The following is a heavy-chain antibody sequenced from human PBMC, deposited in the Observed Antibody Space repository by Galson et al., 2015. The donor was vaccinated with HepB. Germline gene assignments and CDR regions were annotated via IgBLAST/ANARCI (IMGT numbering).Heavy chain of an antibody. J-gene: IGHJ3*02. CDR3: AREPDGGVWSGDDAFDI. D-gene: IGHD3-3*01. V-gene: IGHV3-30*04. CDR1: GFTFSDYA. CDR2: ISHDESHK. Sequence: SLRLSCAASGFTFSDYAMHWVRQAPGKGLDWVATISHDESHKYSADSVKGRFTISRDNSKNTVYLQMNSLRAEDTAVYSCAREPDGGVWSGDDAFDIWGQGTMVTVSS.